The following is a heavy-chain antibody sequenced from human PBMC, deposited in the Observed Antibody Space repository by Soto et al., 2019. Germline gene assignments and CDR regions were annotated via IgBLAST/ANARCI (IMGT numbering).Heavy chain of an antibody. CDR1: GFSLSTSGVG. J-gene: IGHJ5*02. CDR2: IYWDDDK. CDR3: AHRRITMVRGVIITGWFDP. Sequence: QITLKESGPTLVKPTQTLTLTCTFSGFSLSTSGVGVGWIRQPPGKALEWLALIYWDDDKRYSPSLKSRLTITKDTSKNHVGLTMTNMDPSATATYYCAHRRITMVRGVIITGWFDPWGQGTLVTVSS. V-gene: IGHV2-5*02. D-gene: IGHD3-10*01.